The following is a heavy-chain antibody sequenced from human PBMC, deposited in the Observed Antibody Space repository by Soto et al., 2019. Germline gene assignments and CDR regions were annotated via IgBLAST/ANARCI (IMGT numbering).Heavy chain of an antibody. J-gene: IGHJ5*02. CDR2: ISGSGGST. Sequence: GGSLRLSCAASGFTFSSYAMSWVRQAPAKGLEWVSVISGSGGSTYYADSVKGRFTISRDNSKNTLYLQMNSLRAEDTAVYYCAKDQYVVVTTNWFDPWGQGTLVTVSS. D-gene: IGHD2-21*02. CDR3: AKDQYVVVTTNWFDP. CDR1: GFTFSSYA. V-gene: IGHV3-23*01.